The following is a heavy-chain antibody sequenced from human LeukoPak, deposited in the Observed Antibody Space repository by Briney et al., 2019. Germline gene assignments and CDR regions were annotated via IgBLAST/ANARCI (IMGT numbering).Heavy chain of an antibody. CDR1: GGSFSGYY. V-gene: IGHV4-34*01. Sequence: PSETLSLTCAVYGGSFSGYYWSWIRQPPGKGLEWIGEINHSGSTNYNPSLKSRVTISVDTSKNQFSLKLSSVTAADTAVYYCARHPICSGGSCVLGYFDYWGQGTLVTVSS. J-gene: IGHJ4*02. D-gene: IGHD2-15*01. CDR2: INHSGST. CDR3: ARHPICSGGSCVLGYFDY.